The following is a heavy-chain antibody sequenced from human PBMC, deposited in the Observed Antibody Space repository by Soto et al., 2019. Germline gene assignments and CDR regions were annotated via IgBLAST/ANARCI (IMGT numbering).Heavy chain of an antibody. CDR1: GGTFSSYA. D-gene: IGHD5-12*01. Sequence: SVKVSCKASGGTFSSYAISWVRQAPGQGLEWMGGIIPIFGTANYAQKFQGRVTITADESTSTAYMELSSLRSEDTAVYYCARGVFDGYPIDYWGQGTLVTVSS. J-gene: IGHJ4*02. V-gene: IGHV1-69*13. CDR2: IIPIFGTA. CDR3: ARGVFDGYPIDY.